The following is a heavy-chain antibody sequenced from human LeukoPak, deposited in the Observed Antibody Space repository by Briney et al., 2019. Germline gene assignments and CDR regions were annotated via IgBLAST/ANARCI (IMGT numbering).Heavy chain of an antibody. CDR3: AHFDYYDSSAARMDAFDI. J-gene: IGHJ3*02. D-gene: IGHD3-22*01. CDR1: GFTFSSYA. CDR2: ISYDGSNK. V-gene: IGHV3-30-3*01. Sequence: GRSLRLSCAASGFTFSSYAMHWVRQAPGKGLEWVAVISYDGSNKYYADSVKGRFTISRDNSKNTLYLQMNRLRAEDTAVYYCAHFDYYDSSAARMDAFDIWGQGTMVTVSS.